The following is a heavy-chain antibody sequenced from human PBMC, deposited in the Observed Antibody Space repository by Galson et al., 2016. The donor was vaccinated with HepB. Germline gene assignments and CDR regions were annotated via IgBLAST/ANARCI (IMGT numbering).Heavy chain of an antibody. V-gene: IGHV4-59*02. CDR2: IYYSGST. J-gene: IGHJ5*02. CDR1: GGSVSSHY. CDR3: ARHKVSATEGGFDA. D-gene: IGHD6-13*01. Sequence: SETLSLTCSVSGGSVSSHYWSWIRQPPGKGLEWIGYIYYSGSTTYNPSLESRVTISIDTSKKQFSLKLTSVTAADTAVYYCARHKVSATEGGFDAWGQGTLVTVSS.